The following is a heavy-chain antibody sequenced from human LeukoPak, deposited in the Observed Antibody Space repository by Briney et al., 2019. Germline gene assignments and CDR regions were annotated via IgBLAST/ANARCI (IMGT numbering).Heavy chain of an antibody. J-gene: IGHJ4*02. CDR1: GFSFSSYG. CDR3: AKSRTPGFDY. V-gene: IGHV3-30*02. D-gene: IGHD2-15*01. CDR2: IRFDGSEK. Sequence: PGGSLRLSCVASGFSFSSYGMHWVRRAPGKGLEWMTFIRFDGSEKYYADSVKGRFTISRDNSKNTLYLQMNRLRAEDTALYYCAKSRTPGFDYWGQGTLVTVSS.